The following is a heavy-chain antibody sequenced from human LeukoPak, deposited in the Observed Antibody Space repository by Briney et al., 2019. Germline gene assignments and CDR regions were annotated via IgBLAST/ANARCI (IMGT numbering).Heavy chain of an antibody. CDR2: IKPDGSEK. CDR1: GFTFSSYW. CDR3: ARDTSTIVGPRFDY. Sequence: PGGSLRLSWAASGFTFSSYWISWVRQAPGKGLEWVAIIKPDGSEKYYVDSVKGRFTISRDNAKNSLYLEVNSLRAEDTAVYYCARDTSTIVGPRFDYWGQGTLVTVSS. D-gene: IGHD1-26*01. J-gene: IGHJ4*02. V-gene: IGHV3-7*01.